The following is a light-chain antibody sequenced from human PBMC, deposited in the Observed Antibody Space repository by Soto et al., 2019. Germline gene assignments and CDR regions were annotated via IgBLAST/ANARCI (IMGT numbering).Light chain of an antibody. CDR3: SSYSGTNYHYV. J-gene: IGLJ1*01. CDR2: EVS. V-gene: IGLV2-8*01. Sequence: QSALTQPPSASGSFGQSVTISCTGTSSDVGGYNYVSWYQQYPGKAPKLMIYEVSERPSGVPDRFSGSKSGNTASLTVCGLQADDEADYYCSSYSGTNYHYVFGTGTKVTVL. CDR1: SSDVGGYNY.